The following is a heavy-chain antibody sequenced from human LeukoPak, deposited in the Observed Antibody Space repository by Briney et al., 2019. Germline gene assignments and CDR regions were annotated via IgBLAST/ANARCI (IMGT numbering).Heavy chain of an antibody. CDR3: ARGSPFYGDYLIDY. V-gene: IGHV3-21*01. Sequence: PGGSLRLSCAASGFTFSSYSMNWVRQAPGKGLEWVSSISSSSSYIYYADSVKGRFTISRDNAKNSLYLQMNSLRAEDTAVYYCARGSPFYGDYLIDYWGQGTLVTVSS. CDR1: GFTFSSYS. D-gene: IGHD4-17*01. CDR2: ISSSSSYI. J-gene: IGHJ4*02.